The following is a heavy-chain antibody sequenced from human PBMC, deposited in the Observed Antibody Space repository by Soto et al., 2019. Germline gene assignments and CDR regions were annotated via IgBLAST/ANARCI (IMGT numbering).Heavy chain of an antibody. D-gene: IGHD4-17*01. V-gene: IGHV4-39*07. CDR1: GGSISSSSYY. CDR3: ARIEDGNYYYYYGMDV. Sequence: SETLSLTCTVSGGSISSSSYYWGWIRQPPGKGLEWIGSIYYSGSTYYNPSLKSRVTISVDTSKNQFSLKLSSVTAADTAVYYCARIEDGNYYYYYGMDVWGQGTTVTVSS. CDR2: IYYSGST. J-gene: IGHJ6*02.